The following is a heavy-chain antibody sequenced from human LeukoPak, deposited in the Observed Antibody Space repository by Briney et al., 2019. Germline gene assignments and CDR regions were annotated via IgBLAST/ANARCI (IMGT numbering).Heavy chain of an antibody. CDR1: GFTFSSHS. V-gene: IGHV3-21*01. Sequence: GGSLRLSCAASGFTFSSHSMNWVRQAPGKGLEWVSSISSSSSYIYYADSVKGRFTISRDNAKNSLYLQMNSLRAEDTAVYYCARDRVVEMATITYYYYYGMDVWGQGPRSPSP. D-gene: IGHD5-24*01. CDR2: ISSSSSYI. CDR3: ARDRVVEMATITYYYYYGMDV. J-gene: IGHJ6*02.